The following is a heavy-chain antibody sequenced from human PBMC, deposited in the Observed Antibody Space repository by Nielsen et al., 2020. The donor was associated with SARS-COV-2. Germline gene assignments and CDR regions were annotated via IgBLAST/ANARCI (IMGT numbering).Heavy chain of an antibody. D-gene: IGHD3-22*01. CDR3: AKPVYYYDSSGYYFDY. V-gene: IGHV3-30-3*02. J-gene: IGHJ4*02. CDR2: ISYDGSNK. CDR1: GFTFSSYA. Sequence: GGSLRLSCAASGFTFSSYAMHWVRQAPGKGLEWVAVISYDGSNKYYADSVKGRFTISRDNSKNTLYLQMNSLRAEDTAVYYCAKPVYYYDSSGYYFDYWGQGTLVTVSS.